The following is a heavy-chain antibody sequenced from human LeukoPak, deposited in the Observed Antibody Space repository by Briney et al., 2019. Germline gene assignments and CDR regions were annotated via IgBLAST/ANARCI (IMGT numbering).Heavy chain of an antibody. Sequence: SETLSLTCTASGGSISSGSYYWSWIRQPAGKGLEWIGRIYTSGSTNYNPSLKSRVTISVDTSKNQFSLKFNSVTAADTAVYYCARPRLLYGSGPTLVWGPGTLVTVSS. D-gene: IGHD3-10*01. CDR1: GGSISSGSYY. CDR3: ARPRLLYGSGPTLV. CDR2: IYTSGST. V-gene: IGHV4-61*02. J-gene: IGHJ4*02.